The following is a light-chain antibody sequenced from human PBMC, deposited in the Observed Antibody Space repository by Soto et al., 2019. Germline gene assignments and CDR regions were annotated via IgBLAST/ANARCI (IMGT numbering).Light chain of an antibody. CDR3: SSYTSSSTLYV. V-gene: IGLV2-14*01. Sequence: QSALTQPASVSGSPGQSITISCAGASSDVGAYNYVSWYQQHPGKAPKLMIYDVSNRPSGVSNRFSGSKSGNTASLTISGLQAEDEADYHCSSYTSSSTLYVFGTGTKVTV. CDR2: DVS. CDR1: SSDVGAYNY. J-gene: IGLJ1*01.